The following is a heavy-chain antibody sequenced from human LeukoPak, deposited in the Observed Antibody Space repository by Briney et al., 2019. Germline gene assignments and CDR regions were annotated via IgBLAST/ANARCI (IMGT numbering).Heavy chain of an antibody. V-gene: IGHV4-39*01. J-gene: IGHJ5*02. CDR3: ARGDYDSSGYYVGYNWFDP. D-gene: IGHD3-22*01. CDR1: GGSISSSSYY. Sequence: SETLSLTCTVSGGSISSSSYYWGWIRQPPGKGLEWIGSIYYSGSTYYNPSLKSRVTISVDTSKNQFSLKLSSVTAADMAVYYCARGDYDSSGYYVGYNWFDPWGQGTLVTVSS. CDR2: IYYSGST.